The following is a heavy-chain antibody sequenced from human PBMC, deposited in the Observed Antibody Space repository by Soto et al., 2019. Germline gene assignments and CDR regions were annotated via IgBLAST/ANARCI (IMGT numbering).Heavy chain of an antibody. CDR1: RVPVSSLC. J-gene: IGHJ5*02. D-gene: IGHD6-13*01. Sequence: GVPLSLSFSAPRVPVSSLCFHWVRHPPGKGLVWVSHINSDGSSTSYADSVKGRFTISRDNAKNTLYLQMNSLRAEDTAVYYCARAAYSSSQTFLFEPWGQGNLVTVS. CDR2: INSDGSST. V-gene: IGHV3-74*01. CDR3: ARAAYSSSQTFLFEP.